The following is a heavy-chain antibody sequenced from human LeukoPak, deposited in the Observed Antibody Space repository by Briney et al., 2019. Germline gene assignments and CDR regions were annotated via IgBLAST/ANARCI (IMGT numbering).Heavy chain of an antibody. CDR1: GFTFSSYA. D-gene: IGHD3-22*01. Sequence: GGSLRLSCAASGFTFSSYALSWVRQAPGKGLEWVSAIGGSGSSTYYADSVKGRFTISRDNSKNTLYLQMNSLRAEDTAVYYCAKGYDYYDTGGYYSRPDAFDIWGQGTLVTGSS. V-gene: IGHV3-23*01. CDR2: IGGSGSST. J-gene: IGHJ3*02. CDR3: AKGYDYYDTGGYYSRPDAFDI.